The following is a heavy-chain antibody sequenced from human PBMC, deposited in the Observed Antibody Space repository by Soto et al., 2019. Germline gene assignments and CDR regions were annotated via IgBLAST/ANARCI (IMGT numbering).Heavy chain of an antibody. J-gene: IGHJ4*02. Sequence: ASVKVSCKASGGTFSSYAISWVRQAPGQGLEWMGGIIPIFGTANYAQKFQGRVTMTRDTSTSTVYMELSSLRSEDTAVYYCARVRRSSGYYYGYWGQGTPVTVSS. CDR2: IIPIFGTA. D-gene: IGHD3-22*01. V-gene: IGHV1-69*05. CDR1: GGTFSSYA. CDR3: ARVRRSSGYYYGY.